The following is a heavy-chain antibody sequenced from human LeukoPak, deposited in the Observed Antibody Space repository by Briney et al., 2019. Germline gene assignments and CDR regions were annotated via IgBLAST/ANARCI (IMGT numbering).Heavy chain of an antibody. V-gene: IGHV3-7*01. D-gene: IGHD6-13*01. CDR2: IKQDGSEK. Sequence: GGSLRLSCAASGFTFSSYWMSWVRQAPGKGLEWVANIKQDGSEKYYVDSVKGRFTISRDNAKNSLYLQMNSLRAEDTPVYYCARVSSSWSPASFDYWGQGTLVTVSS. CDR3: ARVSSSWSPASFDY. CDR1: GFTFSSYW. J-gene: IGHJ4*02.